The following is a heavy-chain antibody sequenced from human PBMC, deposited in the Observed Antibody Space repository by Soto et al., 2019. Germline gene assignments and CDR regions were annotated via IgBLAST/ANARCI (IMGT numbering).Heavy chain of an antibody. CDR2: ISYDGSNK. Sequence: QVQLVESGGGVVQPGRSLRLSCAASGFTFSSYAMHWVRQAPGKGLEWVAVISYDGSNKYYADSVKGRFTISRDNSKNTLYLQMNSLRAEDTAVYYCARARIYYDSSGYYYWTYYYYGMDVWGQGTTVTVSS. V-gene: IGHV3-30-3*01. D-gene: IGHD3-22*01. CDR3: ARARIYYDSSGYYYWTYYYYGMDV. CDR1: GFTFSSYA. J-gene: IGHJ6*02.